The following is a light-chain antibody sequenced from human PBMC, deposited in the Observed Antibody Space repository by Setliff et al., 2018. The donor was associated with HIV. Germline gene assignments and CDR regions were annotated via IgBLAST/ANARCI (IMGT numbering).Light chain of an antibody. CDR3: SSYASSNSYV. V-gene: IGLV2-8*01. CDR2: EIT. CDR1: SSDVGAYNY. Sequence: QSVLTQPPSASGSPGQSVTISCTGTSSDVGAYNYVSWYQQHPGKAPKLMIYEITKRPSGVPDRFSGPKSGNTASLTVSGLQAEDEADYYCSSYASSNSYVFGTGTKVTVL. J-gene: IGLJ1*01.